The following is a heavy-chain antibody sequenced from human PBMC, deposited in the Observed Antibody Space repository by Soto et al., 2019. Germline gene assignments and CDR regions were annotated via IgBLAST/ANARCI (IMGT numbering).Heavy chain of an antibody. D-gene: IGHD1-26*01. CDR2: IKHDGSEK. CDR3: ARCRGSYYCFDY. Sequence: EVQLVESGGGLVQPGGSLRLSCAASGFTFSSYGMSWVRQAPGKGLEWVASIKHDGSEKYYVDSVKGRFTISRDNAKNSLYLQINSLSAEAAAVYYCARCRGSYYCFDYWGQGTLVTGST. J-gene: IGHJ4*02. V-gene: IGHV3-7*03. CDR1: GFTFSSYG.